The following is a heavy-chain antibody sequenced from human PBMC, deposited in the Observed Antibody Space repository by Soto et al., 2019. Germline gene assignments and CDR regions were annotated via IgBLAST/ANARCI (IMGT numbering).Heavy chain of an antibody. CDR2: IRSKAYGGTT. J-gene: IGHJ3*02. V-gene: IGHV3-49*03. CDR3: TRGQNSVVPAALRDYGSGEGAFDI. CDR1: GFTFGDYA. D-gene: IGHD2-2*01. Sequence: GGSLRLSCTASGFTFGDYAMSWFRQAPGKGLEWVGFIRSKAYGGTTEYAASVKGRFTISRDDSKSIAYLQMNSLKTEDTAVYYCTRGQNSVVPAALRDYGSGEGAFDIWGQGTMVTVSS.